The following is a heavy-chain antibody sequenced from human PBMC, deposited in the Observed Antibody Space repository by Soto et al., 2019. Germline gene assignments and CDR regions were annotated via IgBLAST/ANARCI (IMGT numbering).Heavy chain of an antibody. J-gene: IGHJ4*02. CDR3: AIDCSFYHSGWYGGFDY. CDR2: IWYDGSEK. V-gene: IGHV3-33*01. Sequence: QAQLVESGGGVVQPGRSLRLSCAVSEFSFSTYGVHWVRHAPGKGLEWLAVIWYDGSEKYYADSAKGRFTISRDNPKNTLYLQVNSLRADDTAVYYCAIDCSFYHSGWYGGFDYWGQGALVTVSS. D-gene: IGHD6-19*01. CDR1: EFSFSTYG.